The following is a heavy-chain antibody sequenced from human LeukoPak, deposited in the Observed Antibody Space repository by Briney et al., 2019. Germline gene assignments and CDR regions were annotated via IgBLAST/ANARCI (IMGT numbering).Heavy chain of an antibody. J-gene: IGHJ4*02. CDR3: ARGSWWEPTSMFDY. V-gene: IGHV4-4*07. D-gene: IGHD1-26*01. CDR2: IYTSGST. CDR1: GGSISSYY. Sequence: SETLSLTCTVPGGSISSYYWSWIRQPAGKGLEWIGRIYTSGSTNYNPSLKSRVTMSVDTSKNQFSLKLSSVTAADTAVYYCARGSWWEPTSMFDYWGQGTLVTVSP.